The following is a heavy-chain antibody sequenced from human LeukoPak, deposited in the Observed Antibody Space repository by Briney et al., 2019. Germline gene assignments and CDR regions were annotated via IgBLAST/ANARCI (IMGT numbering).Heavy chain of an antibody. CDR3: ARDSSSSLLGY. V-gene: IGHV3-48*03. D-gene: IGHD6-6*01. J-gene: IGHJ4*02. CDR1: GFTFSSYE. CDR2: ISSSGSTI. Sequence: GGSLRLSCAASGFTFSSYEMNWVRQAPGKGLEWVSYISSSGSTIYYADSVKGQFTISRDNAKNSLYLQMNSLRAEDTAVYYCARDSSSSLLGYWGQGTLVTVSS.